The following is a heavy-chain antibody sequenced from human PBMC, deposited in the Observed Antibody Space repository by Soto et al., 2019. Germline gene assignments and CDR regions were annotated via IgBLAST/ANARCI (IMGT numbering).Heavy chain of an antibody. J-gene: IGHJ6*03. CDR1: GGSISSYY. V-gene: IGHV4-59*01. Sequence: SETLSLTCTVSGGSISSYYWSWIRQPPGKGLEWIGYIYYSGSTNYNPSLKSRVTISVDTSKNQFSLKLSSVTAADTAVYYLGRGDNIPYYHYYRAVGGKGTTVPVPS. CDR3: GRGDNIPYYHYYRAV. CDR2: IYYSGST. D-gene: IGHD3-16*01.